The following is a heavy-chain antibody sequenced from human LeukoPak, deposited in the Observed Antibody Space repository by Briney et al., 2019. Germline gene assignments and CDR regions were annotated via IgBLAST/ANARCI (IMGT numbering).Heavy chain of an antibody. CDR3: ARQREFSSHRGFSLSKQGPYYDY. D-gene: IGHD6-6*01. CDR1: GYSFTSYW. CDR2: IYPGDSDT. Sequence: GEPLKISCKGSGYSFTSYWIGWVRQMPGKGLEWMGIIYPGDSDTRYSPSFQGQVTISADKSISTAYLQWSSLKASDTAMYYCARQREFSSHRGFSLSKQGPYYDYWGQGTLVTVSS. V-gene: IGHV5-51*01. J-gene: IGHJ4*02.